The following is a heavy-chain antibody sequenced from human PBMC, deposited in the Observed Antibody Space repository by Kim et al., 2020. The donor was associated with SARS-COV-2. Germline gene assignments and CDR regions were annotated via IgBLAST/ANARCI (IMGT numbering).Heavy chain of an antibody. D-gene: IGHD1-26*01. V-gene: IGHV3-33*01. CDR1: GFTFSSYG. CDR3: ASERSGSYYGDY. J-gene: IGHJ4*02. CDR2: IWYDGSNK. Sequence: GGSLRLSCAASGFTFSSYGMHWVCQAPGKGLEWVAVIWYDGSNKYYADSVKGRFTISRDNSKNTLYLQMNSLRAEDTAVYYCASERSGSYYGDYWGQGTLVTVSS.